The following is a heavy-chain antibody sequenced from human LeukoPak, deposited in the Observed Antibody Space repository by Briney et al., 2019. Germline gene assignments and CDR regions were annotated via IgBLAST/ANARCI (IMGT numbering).Heavy chain of an antibody. CDR3: ARGGGKNTTLVWAFDY. Sequence: GGSLRLSCAASGFPLSSYAMSWVRQASGKGLEWVSATSSSDPGTYYADSVRGRFTISRDNSKNTLFLQMGSLRAEDMAVYYCARGGGKNTTLVWAFDYWGQGTLVTVSS. CDR1: GFPLSSYA. V-gene: IGHV3-23*01. D-gene: IGHD5-18*01. J-gene: IGHJ4*02. CDR2: TSSSDPGT.